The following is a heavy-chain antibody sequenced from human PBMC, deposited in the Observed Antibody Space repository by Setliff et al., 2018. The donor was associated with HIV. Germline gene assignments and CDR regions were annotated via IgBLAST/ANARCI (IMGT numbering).Heavy chain of an antibody. CDR3: AKRGPEQTVAGARKYYNAMDV. D-gene: IGHD6-19*01. V-gene: IGHV3-15*01. CDR1: GFTVSSNY. J-gene: IGHJ6*02. Sequence: GGSLRLSCAASGFTVSSNYMSWVRQAPGKGLEWVGRIKSKTDGGSADYAAPVKGRFTISRDDAKNTLYMQMNSLKTEDTAVYYCAKRGPEQTVAGARKYYNAMDVWGQGTAVTVSS. CDR2: IKSKTDGGSA.